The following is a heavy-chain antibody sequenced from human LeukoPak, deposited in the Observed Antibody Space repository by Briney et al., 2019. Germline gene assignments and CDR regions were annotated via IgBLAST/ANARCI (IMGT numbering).Heavy chain of an antibody. D-gene: IGHD3-10*01. Sequence: PGGSLRLSCAASGFTFSSYAMHWVRQAPGKGLEYVSAISSNGGSTYYANSVKGRFTISRDNSKNTLYLQMGSLRAEDMAVYYCARCPTFDPQNYGSGSPFDYWGQGTLVTVSS. J-gene: IGHJ4*02. CDR3: ARCPTFDPQNYGSGSPFDY. CDR2: ISSNGGST. V-gene: IGHV3-64*01. CDR1: GFTFSSYA.